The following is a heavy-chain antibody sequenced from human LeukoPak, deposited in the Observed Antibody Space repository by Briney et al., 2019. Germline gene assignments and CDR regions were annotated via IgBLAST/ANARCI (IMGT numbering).Heavy chain of an antibody. V-gene: IGHV4-4*09. J-gene: IGHJ3*02. CDR1: GGSISSYY. CDR3: ARRRPEAFDI. Sequence: PSETLSLTCTVSGGSISSYYWNWIRQPPGKGLEWIGYIYTSGSTNYNPSLKSRVTISLDTSKNQFSLKLSSVTAADTAVYYCARRRPEAFDIWGQGTMVTDSS. CDR2: IYTSGST.